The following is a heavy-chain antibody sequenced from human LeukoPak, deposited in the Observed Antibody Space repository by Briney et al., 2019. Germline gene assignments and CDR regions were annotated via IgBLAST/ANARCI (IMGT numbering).Heavy chain of an antibody. V-gene: IGHV3-23*01. CDR1: GFTFSSYA. CDR2: ISGSGGST. J-gene: IGHJ4*02. D-gene: IGHD6-19*01. CDR3: AKAEQWLVLLDY. Sequence: GGSLRLSCAASGFTFSSYAMSWVCQAPGKGLEWVSAISGSGGSTYYADSVKGRFTISRDNSKNTLYLQMNSLRAEDTAVYYCAKAEQWLVLLDYWGQGTLVTVSS.